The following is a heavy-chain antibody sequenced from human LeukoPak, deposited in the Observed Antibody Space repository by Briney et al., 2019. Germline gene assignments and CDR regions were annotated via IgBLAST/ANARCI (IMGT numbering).Heavy chain of an antibody. CDR3: ARIKGIVGAPRPFDY. V-gene: IGHV4-39*07. Sequence: SETLSLTCTVSGGSISSYYWGWIRQPPGKGLEWIGSIYYSGSTYYNPSLKSRVTISVDTSKNQFSLKLSSVTAADTAVYYCARIKGIVGAPRPFDYWGQGTLVTVSS. J-gene: IGHJ4*02. CDR2: IYYSGST. D-gene: IGHD1-26*01. CDR1: GGSISSYY.